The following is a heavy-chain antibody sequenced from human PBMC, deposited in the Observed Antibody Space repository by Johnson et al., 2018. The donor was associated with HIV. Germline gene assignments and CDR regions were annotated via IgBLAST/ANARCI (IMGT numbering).Heavy chain of an antibody. CDR3: ARSRGKQLADAFDI. CDR2: ISYDGSNK. Sequence: QVQLVESGGGVVQPGRSLRLSCAASGFTFSSYAMHWVRQAPGKGLEWVAVISYDGSNKYYADSVKGRFTISRDNSKNTLYLQMGSLRAEDMAVYYCARSRGKQLADAFDIWGQGTMVTVSS. D-gene: IGHD6-6*01. CDR1: GFTFSSYA. J-gene: IGHJ3*02. V-gene: IGHV3-30*14.